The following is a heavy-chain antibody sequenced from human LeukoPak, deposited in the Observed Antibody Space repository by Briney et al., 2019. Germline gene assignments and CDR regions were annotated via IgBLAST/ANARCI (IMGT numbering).Heavy chain of an antibody. CDR2: VSGSGDGT. J-gene: IGHJ4*02. V-gene: IGHV3-23*01. CDR1: GFTFSNFA. Sequence: PGGSLRLSCAASGFTFSNFAVSWVRQAPGKGLEWVSAVSGSGDGTYYADSVKGRFTISRDNSKNTLYLEMNSLRAEDTAVYYCAKLEGQHLAECYFDYWGQGTLVTVST. D-gene: IGHD6-13*01. CDR3: AKLEGQHLAECYFDY.